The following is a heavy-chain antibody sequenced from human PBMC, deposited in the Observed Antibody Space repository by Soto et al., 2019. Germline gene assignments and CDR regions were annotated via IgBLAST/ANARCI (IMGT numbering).Heavy chain of an antibody. Sequence: QITLKESGPTLVKPTQTLTLTCTFSGFSLSTSGVGVGWVRQPPGEALEWLVVVHWNDENHYSPSLKSRLTITKDTSKNQVVLTMTNMDPVDTATYFCVHRLVGRGLAYWGPGTLVTVSS. CDR3: VHRLVGRGLAY. D-gene: IGHD3-10*01. J-gene: IGHJ4*02. CDR1: GFSLSTSGVG. V-gene: IGHV2-5*01. CDR2: VHWNDEN.